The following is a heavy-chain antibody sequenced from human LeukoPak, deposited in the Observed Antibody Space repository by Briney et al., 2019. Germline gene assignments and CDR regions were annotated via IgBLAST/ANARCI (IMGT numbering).Heavy chain of an antibody. Sequence: GGSLRLSCAASGFTFSSYSMNWVRQAPGKGLEWVSSISSSSSYIYYADSVTGRFNIARDNSKNTLYLQMNNLRPEDTAVYYCASLPIFGVVIEDDDDAFDIWGQGTMVTVSS. CDR2: ISSSSSYI. CDR1: GFTFSSYS. D-gene: IGHD3-3*01. V-gene: IGHV3-21*01. CDR3: ASLPIFGVVIEDDDDAFDI. J-gene: IGHJ3*02.